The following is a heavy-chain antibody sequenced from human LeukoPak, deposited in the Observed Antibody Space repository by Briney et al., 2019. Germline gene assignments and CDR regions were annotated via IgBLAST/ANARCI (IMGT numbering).Heavy chain of an antibody. CDR1: GGSISSGGYD. J-gene: IGHJ3*02. CDR3: ARDSSENYGSGSYRTNDAFDI. CDR2: IYYSGST. D-gene: IGHD3-10*01. Sequence: RPSQTLSLTCTVSGGSISSGGYDWSWLRQHPGKGLEWIGYIYYSGSTYYNPSLKSRVTISVDTSKNQFSLKLSSVTAADTAVYYCARDSSENYGSGSYRTNDAFDIWGQGTMVTVSS. V-gene: IGHV4-31*03.